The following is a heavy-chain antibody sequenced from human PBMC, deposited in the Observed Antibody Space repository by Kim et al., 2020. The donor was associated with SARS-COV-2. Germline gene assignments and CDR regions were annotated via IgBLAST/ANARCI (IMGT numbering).Heavy chain of an antibody. V-gene: IGHV1-69*04. CDR3: ARDDSSGWVDY. Sequence: SVKVSCKASGGTFSSYAISWVRQAPGQGLEWMGRIIPILGIANYAQKFQGRVTITADKSTSTAYMELSSLRSEDTAVYYCARDDSSGWVDYWGQGTLVTVSS. CDR2: IIPILGIA. J-gene: IGHJ4*02. CDR1: GGTFSSYA. D-gene: IGHD3-22*01.